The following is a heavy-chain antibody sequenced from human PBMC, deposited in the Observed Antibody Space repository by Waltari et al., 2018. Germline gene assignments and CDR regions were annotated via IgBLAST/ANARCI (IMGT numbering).Heavy chain of an antibody. CDR1: GGSFSGHT. Sequence: QVQLLQWGAGLLQPSETLSLTCGVTGGSFSGHTWSWIRQPPGKGLEGIGEIKHGGSTNYTPALKSRLPISIDTSNNQSSLKLNSVTAADTAVYYCVMNYNFWSGYPFWGQGTQVTVSS. CDR2: IKHGGST. D-gene: IGHD3-3*01. J-gene: IGHJ4*02. V-gene: IGHV4-34*01. CDR3: VMNYNFWSGYPF.